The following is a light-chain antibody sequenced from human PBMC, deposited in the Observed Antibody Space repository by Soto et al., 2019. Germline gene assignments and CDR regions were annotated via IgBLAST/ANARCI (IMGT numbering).Light chain of an antibody. J-gene: IGLJ1*01. V-gene: IGLV1-40*01. CDR1: SSNIGAGYD. CDR2: GNN. Sequence: QSVLTQPPSVSGAPGQRVTISCTGSSSNIGAGYDVHWYQRLPGTAPKVLIYGNNNRPSGVPDRFSGSKSGTSASLAITELQAEDEADYYCQSYDSSLSGSYVFGTGTKVTVL. CDR3: QSYDSSLSGSYV.